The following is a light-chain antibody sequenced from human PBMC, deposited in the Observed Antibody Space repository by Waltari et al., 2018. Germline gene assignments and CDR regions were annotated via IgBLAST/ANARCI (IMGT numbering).Light chain of an antibody. Sequence: DIQIIQSPTSLSASVGDRVTITCRESQVIRNELCWYQQKPWKAPKRLMYAASSVQSGVPAMCSGRGSVTEFTLTVSSLQHEDFATYYCLQHNSYPYTFGQESKLEIK. CDR2: AAS. V-gene: IGKV1-17*01. CDR3: LQHNSYPYT. J-gene: IGKJ2*01. CDR1: QVIRNE.